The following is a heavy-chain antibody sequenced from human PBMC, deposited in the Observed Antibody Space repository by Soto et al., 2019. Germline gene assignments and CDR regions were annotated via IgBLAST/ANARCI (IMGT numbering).Heavy chain of an antibody. D-gene: IGHD2-8*02. CDR3: AGSRLYRWLSNDAFDI. V-gene: IGHV1-24*01. CDR2: LDPDNDET. Sequence: ASVKVSCKVSGYSLTELSMHWVRQASGKGLEWMGGLDPDNDETIYAQKFQGRVTMTEDTSADTAYMELSSLRSEDTAVYYCAGSRLYRWLSNDAFDIWGQGTMVTVSS. CDR1: GYSLTELS. J-gene: IGHJ3*02.